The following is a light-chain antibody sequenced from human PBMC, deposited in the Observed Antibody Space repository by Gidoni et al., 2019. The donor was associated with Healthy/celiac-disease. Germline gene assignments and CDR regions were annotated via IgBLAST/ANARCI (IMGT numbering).Light chain of an antibody. Sequence: SYVLTQPPSVSVAPGKTARITCGGNNIGSKSVHWYQQKPGQAPVLVIDYDSDRPSGIPERFSGSNSGNTATLTISRVEAGDEPDYYCQVWDSSSDHVVFGGGTKLTVL. CDR3: QVWDSSSDHVV. CDR1: NIGSKS. CDR2: YDS. J-gene: IGLJ2*01. V-gene: IGLV3-21*04.